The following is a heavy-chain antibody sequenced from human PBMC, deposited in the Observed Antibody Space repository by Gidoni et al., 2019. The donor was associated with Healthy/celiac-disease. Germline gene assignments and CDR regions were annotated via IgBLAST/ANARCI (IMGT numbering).Heavy chain of an antibody. D-gene: IGHD4-17*01. CDR2: ISGSGGST. CDR1: GFTFSSYA. Sequence: EVPLLESGGGLVQPGGSLRLSCAASGFTFSSYAMSWVRQAPGKGLEWVSAISGSGGSTYYADSVKGRFTISRDNSKNTLYLQMNSLRAEDTAVYYCVGDPYYYYGMDVWGQGTTVTVSS. CDR3: VGDPYYYYGMDV. J-gene: IGHJ6*02. V-gene: IGHV3-23*01.